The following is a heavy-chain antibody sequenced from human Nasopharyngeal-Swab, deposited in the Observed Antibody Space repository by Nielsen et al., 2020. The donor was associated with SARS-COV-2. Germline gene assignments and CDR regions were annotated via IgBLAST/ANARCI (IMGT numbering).Heavy chain of an antibody. CDR3: ARGARVQLVRTGWFDP. V-gene: IGHV4-61*05. CDR2: IYYSGST. CDR1: GGSISSSSYY. Sequence: SETLSLTCTVSGGSISSSSYYWSWIRQPPGKGLEWIGYIYYSGSTNYNPSLKSRVTISVDTSKNQFSLKLSSVTAADTAVYYCARGARVQLVRTGWFDPWGQGTLVTVSS. J-gene: IGHJ5*02. D-gene: IGHD6-6*01.